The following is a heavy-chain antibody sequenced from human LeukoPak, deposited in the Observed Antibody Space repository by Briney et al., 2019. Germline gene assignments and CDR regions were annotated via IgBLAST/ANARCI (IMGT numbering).Heavy chain of an antibody. Sequence: ASVKVSCKASGYTFTSYGISWVRQAPGQGLEWMGLISAYGNTNYAQNLQGRVTMTTDTSTSTAYMELRSLRADYTAVYYCARGIIGYYFDYWGQGTLVTVSS. CDR1: GYTFTSYG. J-gene: IGHJ4*02. CDR2: ISAYGNT. D-gene: IGHD2-15*01. CDR3: ARGIIGYYFDY. V-gene: IGHV1-18*01.